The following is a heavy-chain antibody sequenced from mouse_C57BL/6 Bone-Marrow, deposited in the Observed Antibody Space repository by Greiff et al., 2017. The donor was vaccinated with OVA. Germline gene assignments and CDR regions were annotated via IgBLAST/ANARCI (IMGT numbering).Heavy chain of an antibody. V-gene: IGHV1-54*01. CDR3: AREGYYGYSFDG. J-gene: IGHJ2*01. Sequence: VQLQQSGPELVRPGTSVKVSCKASGYAFTNYLIEWVKQRPGQGLEWIGVINPGSGGTNYNEKFKGKATLTVDKSSSTAYMQLSSLTSEDSAVYFCAREGYYGYSFDGWGQGTTLTVSS. CDR1: GYAFTNYL. CDR2: INPGSGGT. D-gene: IGHD2-2*01.